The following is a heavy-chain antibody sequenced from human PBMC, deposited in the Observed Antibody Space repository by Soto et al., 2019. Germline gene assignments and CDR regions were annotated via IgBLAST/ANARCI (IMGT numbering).Heavy chain of an antibody. V-gene: IGHV3-23*01. CDR2: ISSSGGTT. J-gene: IGHJ4*02. CDR3: ARDYSYACDY. Sequence: EVQLLESGGGLVQPGGSLRLSCAVSGFTFSSFAMSWVRQAPGKGLEWVSVISSSGGTTYYADSVKGRFTISRDNSKYTRYLQMSSLRAEDTAVYYCARDYSYACDYWGQGTLVTVSS. D-gene: IGHD3-16*01. CDR1: GFTFSSFA.